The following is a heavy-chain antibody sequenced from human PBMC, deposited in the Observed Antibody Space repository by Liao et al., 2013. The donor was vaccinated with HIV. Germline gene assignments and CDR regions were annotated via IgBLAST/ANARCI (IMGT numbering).Heavy chain of an antibody. V-gene: IGHV4-59*12. Sequence: QVQLQESGPGLVKPSETLSLTCTVSGGSISTYYWTWIRQPPGKGLEWIGYIYYSGSTNYNPSLKSRVTISVDTSKNQFSLKLSSVTAADTAVYYCARDRGYDFWSGSLMDVWGKGTTVTVSS. D-gene: IGHD3-3*01. CDR3: ARDRGYDFWSGSLMDV. CDR1: GGSISTYY. CDR2: IYYSGST. J-gene: IGHJ6*03.